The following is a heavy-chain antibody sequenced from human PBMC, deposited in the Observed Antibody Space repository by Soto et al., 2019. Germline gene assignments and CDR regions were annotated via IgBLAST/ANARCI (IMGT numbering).Heavy chain of an antibody. CDR1: TDSSSFTNSY. D-gene: IGHD2-21*01. CDR3: ARHRIEVVGRAFDF. V-gene: IGHV4-39*01. Sequence: QLQLQETGPGLVKPSETLSLTCTVSTDSSSFTNSYWGWIRQPPGKSLKWIGSSSYNGGTFYNPSLTGRVVISFDTSMKQLSLQVTSVTAADTAGYFCARHRIEVVGRAFDFWGKGSPVTVSS. CDR2: SSYNGGT. J-gene: IGHJ4*02.